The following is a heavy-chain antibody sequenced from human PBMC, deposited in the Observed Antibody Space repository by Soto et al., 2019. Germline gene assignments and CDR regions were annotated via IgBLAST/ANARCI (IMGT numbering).Heavy chain of an antibody. CDR3: ARGLFYDILTGGFDY. V-gene: IGHV3-33*01. CDR2: IWYDGSNK. J-gene: IGHJ4*02. CDR1: GFTFSNYA. Sequence: QVQLVESGGGVVQPGRSLRLSCAASGFTFSNYAFHWVRQAPGKGLEWVSFIWYDGSNKYYGDSVKGRFTISRDNSKNTLYLQMNSLRAEDTAVYYCARGLFYDILTGGFDYWGQGALVTVSS. D-gene: IGHD3-9*01.